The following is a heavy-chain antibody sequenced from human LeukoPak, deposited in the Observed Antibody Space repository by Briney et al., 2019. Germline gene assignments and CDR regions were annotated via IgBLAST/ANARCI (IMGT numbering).Heavy chain of an antibody. D-gene: IGHD6-19*01. CDR3: AKDLYSSGWPNWFDP. Sequence: PGGSLRLSCAASGFTFSSYGMHWVRQAPGKGLEWGAFIRYDGSNKYYADSVKGRFTTSRDNSKNTLYLQMNSLRAEDTAVYYCAKDLYSSGWPNWFDPWGQGTLVTVSS. CDR2: IRYDGSNK. V-gene: IGHV3-30*02. J-gene: IGHJ5*02. CDR1: GFTFSSYG.